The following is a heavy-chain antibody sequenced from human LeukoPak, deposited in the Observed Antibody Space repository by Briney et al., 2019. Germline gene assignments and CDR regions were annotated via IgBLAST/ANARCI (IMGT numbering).Heavy chain of an antibody. D-gene: IGHD5-18*01. J-gene: IGHJ6*03. V-gene: IGHV3-66*01. Sequence: GGSLRLSCAASEFSVGSNYMTWVRQAPGKGLEWVSLIYSGGSTYYADSVKGRFTISRDNSKNTLYLQMNSLRAEDTAVYYCARYSYGYGAFYYYMDVWGKGTTVTVSS. CDR1: EFSVGSNY. CDR3: ARYSYGYGAFYYYMDV. CDR2: IYSGGST.